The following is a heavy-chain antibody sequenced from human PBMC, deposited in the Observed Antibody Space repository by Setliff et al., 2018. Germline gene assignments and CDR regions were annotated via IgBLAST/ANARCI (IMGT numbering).Heavy chain of an antibody. J-gene: IGHJ4*02. Sequence: GGSLRLSCEAFGFTFNNYWMSWVRQAPGKGLEWVANIMQDGGAQYYLDSVKGRFTVSRDKSNNTLYLHMSSLRAEDTAVYFCARIFLYGTSWYFDNWGQGTLVTVSS. V-gene: IGHV3-7*03. D-gene: IGHD3-3*01. CDR1: GFTFNNYW. CDR2: IMQDGGAQ. CDR3: ARIFLYGTSWYFDN.